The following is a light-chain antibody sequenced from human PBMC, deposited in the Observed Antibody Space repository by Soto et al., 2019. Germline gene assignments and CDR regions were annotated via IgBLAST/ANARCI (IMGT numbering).Light chain of an antibody. J-gene: IGLJ3*02. Sequence: QSALTQPASVSGSPGQSITISCSGTSSDVGAHKYVSWYQQHPGKVPKLIIYDVSIRPSGVSSRFSGSKSGNTASLTISGLQAEDEADYYCSSYTTSTTVLFGGGTKLTVL. CDR1: SSDVGAHKY. CDR2: DVS. V-gene: IGLV2-14*03. CDR3: SSYTTSTTVL.